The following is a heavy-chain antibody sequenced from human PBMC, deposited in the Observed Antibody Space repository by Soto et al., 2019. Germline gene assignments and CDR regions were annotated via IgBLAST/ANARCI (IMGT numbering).Heavy chain of an antibody. J-gene: IGHJ5*02. V-gene: IGHV4-59*08. Sequence: PSETLSLTCTVSGGSICSYYWSWIRQPPGKGLEWIGYIYYSGSTNYNPSLKSRVTISVDTSKNQFSLKLSSVTAADTAVYYCARHYDFWSGYPRSHWYNWFDPWGQGTLVTVSS. D-gene: IGHD3-3*01. CDR3: ARHYDFWSGYPRSHWYNWFDP. CDR1: GGSICSYY. CDR2: IYYSGST.